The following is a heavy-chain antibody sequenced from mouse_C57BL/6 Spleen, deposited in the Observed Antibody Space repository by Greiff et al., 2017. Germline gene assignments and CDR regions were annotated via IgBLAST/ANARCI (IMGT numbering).Heavy chain of an antibody. D-gene: IGHD1-3*01. CDR2: ISRGGDYI. CDR1: GFTFSSYA. Sequence: EVQLLESGEGLVKPGGSLKLSCAASGFTFSSYAMSWVHQTPGQRLEWVAAISRGGDYIYYADTVKGRFTISRDNARNTLYLQMSRLKSEDTDVYDCTSCKGGYATDYWGQGTTVTVSS. V-gene: IGHV5-9-1*02. J-gene: IGHJ4*01. CDR3: TSCKGGYATDY.